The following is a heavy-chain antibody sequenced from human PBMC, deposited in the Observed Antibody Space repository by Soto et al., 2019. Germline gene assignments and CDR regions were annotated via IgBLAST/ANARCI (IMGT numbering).Heavy chain of an antibody. J-gene: IGHJ4*02. Sequence: GGSLRLSCSASGFIFSAYWMSWVRQAPGKGLEWVANINQDGSEKKYVDSVKGRFTISRDNAKNSLYLQMNNLRAEDTAVYYCTRELCWSGPNDYWGQGPLVTVSS. CDR1: GFIFSAYW. CDR3: TRELCWSGPNDY. CDR2: INQDGSEK. D-gene: IGHD3-3*01. V-gene: IGHV3-7*01.